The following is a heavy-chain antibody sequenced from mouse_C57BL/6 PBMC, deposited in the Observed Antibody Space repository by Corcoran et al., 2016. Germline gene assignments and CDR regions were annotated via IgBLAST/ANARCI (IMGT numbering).Heavy chain of an antibody. J-gene: IGHJ4*01. D-gene: IGHD2-5*01. CDR2: INPNNGGT. Sequence: EVQLQQSGPELVKPGASVKISCKASGYTFTDYYMNWVKQSHGKSLEWIGDINPNNGGTSYNQKFKGKATLTVDKSSSTAYMELRSLTSEDSAGYYCARGAYYSNYDSAMDYWGQGTSVTVSS. CDR3: ARGAYYSNYDSAMDY. V-gene: IGHV1-26*01. CDR1: GYTFTDYY.